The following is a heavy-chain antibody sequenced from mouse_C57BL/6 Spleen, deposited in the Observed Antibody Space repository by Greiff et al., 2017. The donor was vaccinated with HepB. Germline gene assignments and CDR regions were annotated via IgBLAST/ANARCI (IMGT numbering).Heavy chain of an antibody. J-gene: IGHJ3*01. CDR1: GFTFSSYA. D-gene: IGHD2-5*01. CDR3: TRDDSNPAWFAY. V-gene: IGHV5-9-1*02. Sequence: EVKLMESGEGLVKPGGSLKLSCAASGFTFSSYAMSWVRQTPEKRLEWVAYISSGGDYIYYADTVKGRFTISRDNARNTLYLQMSSLKSEDTAMYYCTRDDSNPAWFAYWGQGTLVTVSA. CDR2: ISSGGDYI.